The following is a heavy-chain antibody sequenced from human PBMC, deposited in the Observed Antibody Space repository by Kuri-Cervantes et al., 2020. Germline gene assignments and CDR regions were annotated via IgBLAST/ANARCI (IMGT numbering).Heavy chain of an antibody. CDR1: GYTFTSYG. CDR2: INPNSGGT. V-gene: IGHV1-2*02. Sequence: ASVKVSCKASGYTFTSYGISWVRQAPGQGLEWMGWINPNSGGTNYAQKFQGRVTMTRDTSISTAYMELSRLRSDDTAVYYCARSYDSSGLALDYWGQGTLVTVSS. D-gene: IGHD3-22*01. CDR3: ARSYDSSGLALDY. J-gene: IGHJ4*02.